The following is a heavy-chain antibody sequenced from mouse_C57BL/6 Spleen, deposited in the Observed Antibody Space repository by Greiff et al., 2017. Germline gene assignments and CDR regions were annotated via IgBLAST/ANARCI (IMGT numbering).Heavy chain of an antibody. D-gene: IGHD3-2*02. CDR1: GYTFTSYG. J-gene: IGHJ2*01. Sequence: QVQLQQSGAELARPGASVKLSCKASGYTFTSYGISWVKQRTGQGLEWIGEIYPRSGNTYYNEKFKGKATLTADKSSSTAYMQLSSLTSEDSAVYFCARGGTAQATVDDWGQGTTLTVSS. CDR3: ARGGTAQATVDD. V-gene: IGHV1-81*01. CDR2: IYPRSGNT.